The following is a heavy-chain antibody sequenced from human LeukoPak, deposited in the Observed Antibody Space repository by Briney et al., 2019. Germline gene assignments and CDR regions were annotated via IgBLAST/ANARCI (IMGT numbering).Heavy chain of an antibody. CDR2: FYFNGST. V-gene: IGHV4-39*01. D-gene: IGHD3-10*01. J-gene: IGHJ5*01. CDR1: GRSTSISSFY. Sequence: SETLSLTCTVSGRSTSISSFYWAWIRQPPGKGLEWIGNFYFNGSTYYNPSLKSRVTISADTSKNQFSLNLNSVTAADTAVYYCARLPRYYYGSGSYFNGDFDFWGQGTLVTVSS. CDR3: ARLPRYYYGSGSYFNGDFDF.